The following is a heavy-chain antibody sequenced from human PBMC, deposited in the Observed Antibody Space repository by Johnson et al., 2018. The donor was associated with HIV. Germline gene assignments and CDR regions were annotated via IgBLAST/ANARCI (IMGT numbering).Heavy chain of an antibody. Sequence: VQLVESGGRVVRPGGSLRLSCAASGFTVSSNYMSWVRQPPGKGLEWVSVIYSGGSTYYADSVKGRFTISRDNSKNTLYLQMNSLRAEDTAVYYCARDPSGSYAEVTPDARFDIWGQGTMVTVSS. D-gene: IGHD1-26*01. CDR2: IYSGGST. CDR3: ARDPSGSYAEVTPDARFDI. J-gene: IGHJ3*02. V-gene: IGHV3-66*01. CDR1: GFTVSSNY.